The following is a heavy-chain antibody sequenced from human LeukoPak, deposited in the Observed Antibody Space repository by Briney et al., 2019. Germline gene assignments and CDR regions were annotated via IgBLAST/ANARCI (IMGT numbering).Heavy chain of an antibody. CDR3: AREVHLQDTAMVSLGI. CDR2: IIPIFGTA. V-gene: IGHV1-69*13. Sequence: ASVKVSCKASGGTFSSYAISWVRQAPGQGLEWMGGIIPIFGTANYAQKFQGRVTITADESTSTAYMELSSLRSEDTAVYYCAREVHLQDTAMVSLGIWGQGTMVTVSS. J-gene: IGHJ3*02. D-gene: IGHD5-18*01. CDR1: GGTFSSYA.